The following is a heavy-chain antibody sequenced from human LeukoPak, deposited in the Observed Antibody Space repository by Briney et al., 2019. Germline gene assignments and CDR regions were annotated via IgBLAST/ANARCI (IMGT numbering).Heavy chain of an antibody. J-gene: IGHJ6*04. CDR3: ARDRDVDTAMP. Sequence: GGSLRLSCAASGFTFSSYSMNWVRQAPGKGLAWVSYISSSSSTIYYADSVKGRFTISRDNAKNSLYLQMNSLRAEETAVYYCARDRDVDTAMPWGKGTTVTVSS. V-gene: IGHV3-48*01. CDR2: ISSSSSTI. D-gene: IGHD5-18*01. CDR1: GFTFSSYS.